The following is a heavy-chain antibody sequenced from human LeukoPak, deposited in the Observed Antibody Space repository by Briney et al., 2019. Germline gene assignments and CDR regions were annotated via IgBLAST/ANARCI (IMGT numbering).Heavy chain of an antibody. CDR3: ARSPGPAHAFDI. CDR1: GGTFSSYA. CDR2: IIPIFGTA. V-gene: IGHV1-69*05. D-gene: IGHD1-14*01. Sequence: SVKVSCKASGGTFSSYAISWVRQAPGQGLEWMGGIIPIFGTANYAQKFQGRVTITTDESTSTAYMQLSSLRSEDTAGYYCARSPGPAHAFDIWGQGTMVTVSS. J-gene: IGHJ3*02.